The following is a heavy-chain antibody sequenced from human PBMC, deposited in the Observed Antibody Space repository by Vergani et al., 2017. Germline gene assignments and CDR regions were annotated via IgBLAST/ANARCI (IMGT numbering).Heavy chain of an antibody. CDR2: ISGSGGST. D-gene: IGHD2-2*01. Sequence: VQLVESGGGVIQPGGSLRLSCGASGFTFSSYAMTWVRLAPGKGLQWVSAISGSGGSTYYADSVKGRFTISRDNSKNTLYLQMNSLRAEDTAVYYCAKDCSSTSCSPGDYWGQGTLVTVSS. J-gene: IGHJ4*02. CDR1: GFTFSSYA. V-gene: IGHV3-23*04. CDR3: AKDCSSTSCSPGDY.